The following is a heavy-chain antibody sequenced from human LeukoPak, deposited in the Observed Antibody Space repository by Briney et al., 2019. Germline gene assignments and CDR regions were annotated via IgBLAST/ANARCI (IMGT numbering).Heavy chain of an antibody. Sequence: SETLSLTCTVSGGSISSYYWSWIRQPPGKGLEWIGYINHGGSTNYNPSLKSRVTISVDTSKNQFSLKLSSVTAADTAVYYCARQGDDSSGYYYVGYWYFDLWGRGTLVTVSS. D-gene: IGHD3-22*01. J-gene: IGHJ2*01. CDR3: ARQGDDSSGYYYVGYWYFDL. V-gene: IGHV4-59*08. CDR1: GGSISSYY. CDR2: INHGGST.